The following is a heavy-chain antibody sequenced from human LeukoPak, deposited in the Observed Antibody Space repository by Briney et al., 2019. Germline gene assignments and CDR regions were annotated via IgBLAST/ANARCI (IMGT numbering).Heavy chain of an antibody. CDR3: ARHYGP. J-gene: IGHJ5*02. CDR1: GVSISGSY. Sequence: SETLSLTCTVSGVSISGSYWSWIRQLPGKELEWIGYIYYSGTTNYNPSLKSRVTISVDTSRNQFSLKLSSVTAADTAVYYCARHYGPWGQGTLVTVSS. CDR2: IYYSGTT. V-gene: IGHV4-59*01. D-gene: IGHD3-16*01.